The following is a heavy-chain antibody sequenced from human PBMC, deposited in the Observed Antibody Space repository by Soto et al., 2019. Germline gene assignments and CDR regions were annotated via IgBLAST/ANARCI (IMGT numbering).Heavy chain of an antibody. Sequence: QVQLQQWGAGLLKPSETLSLTCAVYGGSFSGYYWSWIRQPPGKGLEWIGEINHSGSTNYNPSLKSRVTISVDTSKNQFSLKLSSVTAADTVVYYCARQGSIAVAGRFDYWGQGTLVTVSS. D-gene: IGHD6-19*01. CDR1: GGSFSGYY. V-gene: IGHV4-34*01. CDR2: INHSGST. J-gene: IGHJ4*02. CDR3: ARQGSIAVAGRFDY.